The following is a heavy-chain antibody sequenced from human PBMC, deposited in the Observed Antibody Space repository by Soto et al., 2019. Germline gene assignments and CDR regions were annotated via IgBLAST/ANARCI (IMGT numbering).Heavy chain of an antibody. CDR2: ISSSSSYI. Sequence: ESGGGLVKPGGSLRLSCAASGFTFSSYSMNWVRQAPGKGLEWVSSISSSSSYIYYADSVKGRFTISRDNAKNSLYLQMNRLTAEDTAVYYCAIDIGGGGYCSGGSCYAFDYWGQGTLVTVSS. V-gene: IGHV3-21*01. CDR3: AIDIGGGGYCSGGSCYAFDY. D-gene: IGHD2-15*01. CDR1: GFTFSSYS. J-gene: IGHJ4*02.